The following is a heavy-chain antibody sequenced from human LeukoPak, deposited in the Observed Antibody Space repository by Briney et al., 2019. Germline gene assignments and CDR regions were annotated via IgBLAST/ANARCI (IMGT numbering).Heavy chain of an antibody. Sequence: GGSLRLSCAASGFTFSSYAMSWVRQAPGKGLEWVSSISSSSSYIYYADSVKGRFTISRDNAKNSLYLQMNSLRAEDTAVYYCARDDYSSSWYYFDYWGQGTLVIVSS. CDR1: GFTFSSYA. D-gene: IGHD6-13*01. CDR2: ISSSSSYI. J-gene: IGHJ4*02. V-gene: IGHV3-21*01. CDR3: ARDDYSSSWYYFDY.